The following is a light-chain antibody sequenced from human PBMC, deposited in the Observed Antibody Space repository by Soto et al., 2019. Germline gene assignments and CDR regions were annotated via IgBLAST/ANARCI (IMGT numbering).Light chain of an antibody. V-gene: IGLV2-14*01. J-gene: IGLJ1*01. CDR3: NSYTTSNTRQIV. CDR1: SSDVGGYNY. Sequence: VLTQPASVSGSPGQSITISCTGTSSDVGGYNYVSWYQQHPGKAPKFMIYDVSNRPSGVSTRFSGSKSGNTASLTISGLQAEDEADYYCNSYTTSNTRQIVFGTGTKVTV. CDR2: DVS.